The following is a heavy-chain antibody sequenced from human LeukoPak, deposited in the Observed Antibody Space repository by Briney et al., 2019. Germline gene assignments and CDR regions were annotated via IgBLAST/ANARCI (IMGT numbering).Heavy chain of an antibody. Sequence: GGSPRLSCAASGFTFGNYWMSWVRQAPGKGLEWVANIHQDGSEKYSVDSVKGRFTISRDNAKNSLYLQMNSLRAEDTAVYYCARYLRRDMREAFDFWGQGTMVTVSS. V-gene: IGHV3-7*02. D-gene: IGHD5/OR15-5a*01. J-gene: IGHJ3*01. CDR1: GFTFGNYW. CDR3: ARYLRRDMREAFDF. CDR2: IHQDGSEK.